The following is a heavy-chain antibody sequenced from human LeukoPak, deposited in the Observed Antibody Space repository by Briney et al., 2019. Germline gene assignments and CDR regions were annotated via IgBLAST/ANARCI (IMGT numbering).Heavy chain of an antibody. CDR2: IKQDGSEK. V-gene: IGHV3-7*01. Sequence: GGSLRLSCAASGFTFSSYWMNWVRQAPGKGLEWVANIKQDGSEKYYVDSVKGRFTISRDNAKNSLYLQMNNLRAEDTAVYYCARGPNSNWSGLDFWGQGTLLTVSS. J-gene: IGHJ4*02. CDR3: ARGPNSNWSGLDF. D-gene: IGHD6-6*01. CDR1: GFTFSSYW.